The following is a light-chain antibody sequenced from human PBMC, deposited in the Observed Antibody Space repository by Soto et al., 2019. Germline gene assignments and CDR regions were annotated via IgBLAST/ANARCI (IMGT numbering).Light chain of an antibody. CDR1: SSDVGSYNL. CDR3: CSYARRSTCALYV. V-gene: IGLV2-23*02. CDR2: EVS. Sequence: QSVLTQPASVSGSPGQSITISCTGTSSDVGSYNLVSWYQQHPGKAPKLMIYEVSKRPSGVSNRFSGSKSGNTASLTISGLQAEDEADYCCCSYARRSTCALYVCGTGT. J-gene: IGLJ1*01.